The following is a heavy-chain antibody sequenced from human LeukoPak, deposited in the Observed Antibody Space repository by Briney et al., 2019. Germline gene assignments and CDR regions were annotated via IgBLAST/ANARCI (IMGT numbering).Heavy chain of an antibody. CDR2: IYYGGSP. Sequence: SETLSLTCNVSGGSISTTTNSWGWAWIRQRPTKGLEWIGSIYYGGSPYYTSSLKSRVTISVDTTKNQFSLKLSSVTAADTAVYYCARSGIVGVNYYYYYMDVWGKGTTVTVSS. V-gene: IGHV4-39*01. CDR3: ARSGIVGVNYYYYYMDV. D-gene: IGHD1-26*01. J-gene: IGHJ6*03. CDR1: GGSISTTTNS.